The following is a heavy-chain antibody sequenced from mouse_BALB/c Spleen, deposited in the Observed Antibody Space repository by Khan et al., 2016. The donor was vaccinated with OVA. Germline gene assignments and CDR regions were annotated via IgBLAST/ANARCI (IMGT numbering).Heavy chain of an antibody. CDR3: VRDGAYHRNDGWFAY. CDR1: GYTFTSYT. CDR2: INPSNGYT. Sequence: VQLQESGAELARPGASVKMSCKASGYTFTSYTIHWIKLRPGQGLEWIGYINPSNGYTNYNQKFKEKATLTADKSSTTAYMQLSSLTSDDSAVYNSVRDGAYHRNDGWFAYWGQGTLVTVSA. J-gene: IGHJ3*01. D-gene: IGHD2-14*01. V-gene: IGHV1-4*01.